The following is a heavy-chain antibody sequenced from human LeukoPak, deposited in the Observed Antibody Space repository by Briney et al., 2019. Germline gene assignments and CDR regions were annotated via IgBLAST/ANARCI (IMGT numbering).Heavy chain of an antibody. CDR2: ISYDGSNK. CDR1: GFTFRSYG. V-gene: IGHV3-30*18. CDR3: AKDRSTYYHDSSGFYPDAFDI. Sequence: GGSLRLSCASSGFTFRSYGIQCVRQAPGKGLEWVAVISYDGSNKYYADSVKGRFTISRDNSKNTLYLQMNSLRAEDTAVYYCAKDRSTYYHDSSGFYPDAFDIWGQGTMVTVSS. J-gene: IGHJ3*02. D-gene: IGHD3-22*01.